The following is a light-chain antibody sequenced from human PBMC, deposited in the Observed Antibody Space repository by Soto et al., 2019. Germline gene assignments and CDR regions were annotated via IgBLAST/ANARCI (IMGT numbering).Light chain of an antibody. CDR2: EVT. CDR3: CSYTSSRTYV. V-gene: IGLV2-14*01. CDR1: SSDVGGYNY. Sequence: QSVLNQPASVSGSPGQSITISCTGTSSDVGGYNYVSWYQQHPGKAPKLMIYEVTNRPSGVSDRFSGSKSGNTASLTISGLQAEDEADYYCCSYTSSRTYVFGTGTKVTVL. J-gene: IGLJ1*01.